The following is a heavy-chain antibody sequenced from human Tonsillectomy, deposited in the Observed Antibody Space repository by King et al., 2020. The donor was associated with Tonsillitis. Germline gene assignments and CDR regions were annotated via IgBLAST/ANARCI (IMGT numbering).Heavy chain of an antibody. V-gene: IGHV3-11*05. D-gene: IGHD6-19*01. CDR3: ARAYEQWLVRGAFDI. CDR2: ISSSSSYT. Sequence: VQLVESGGGLVKPGGSLRLSCAASGFTFSDYYMSWIRQAPGKGLEWVSYISSSSSYTNYADSVKGRFTIPRDNAKNSLYLQMNSLRAEDTAGYYCARAYEQWLVRGAFDIWGQGTMVTVSS. J-gene: IGHJ3*02. CDR1: GFTFSDYY.